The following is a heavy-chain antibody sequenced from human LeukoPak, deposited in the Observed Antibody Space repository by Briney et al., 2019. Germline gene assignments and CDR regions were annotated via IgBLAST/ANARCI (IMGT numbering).Heavy chain of an antibody. D-gene: IGHD1-26*01. CDR2: IYPGDSDT. Sequence: GESLKISCKGSGYSFTSYWIGWVRQMPGKGLEWMEIIYPGDSDTRHSPSFQGQVTISADKSISTAYLQWSSLKASDAAMYYCARRSRGTLGELLEWFDPWGQGTLVTVSS. CDR3: ARRSRGTLGELLEWFDP. CDR1: GYSFTSYW. J-gene: IGHJ5*02. V-gene: IGHV5-51*01.